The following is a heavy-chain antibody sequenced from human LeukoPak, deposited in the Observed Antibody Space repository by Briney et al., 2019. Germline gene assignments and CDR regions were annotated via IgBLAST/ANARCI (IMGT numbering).Heavy chain of an antibody. J-gene: IGHJ4*02. D-gene: IGHD5-24*01. V-gene: IGHV4-39*07. CDR2: VYYSGTT. CDR1: GGFISSSSYY. CDR3: ASQSRGMATITRPPDY. Sequence: SETLSLTCTVSGGFISSSSYYWGWIRQPPGKGLEWIGTVYYSGTTYYNPSLKSRVTISVDTSKNQFSLKLSSVTAADTAVYYCASQSRGMATITRPPDYWGQGTLVTVSS.